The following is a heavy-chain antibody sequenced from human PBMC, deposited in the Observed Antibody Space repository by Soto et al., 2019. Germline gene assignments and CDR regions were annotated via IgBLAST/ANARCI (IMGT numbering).Heavy chain of an antibody. Sequence: SVKVSCKASGYTSTGYYMHWVRQAPGQGLEWMGGIIPIFGTANYAQKFQGRVTITADKSTSTAYMELSSLRSEDTAVYYCARVIYGGNHFDYWGQGTLVTVSS. CDR1: GYTSTGYY. CDR2: IIPIFGTA. J-gene: IGHJ4*02. V-gene: IGHV1-69*06. CDR3: ARVIYGGNHFDY. D-gene: IGHD4-17*01.